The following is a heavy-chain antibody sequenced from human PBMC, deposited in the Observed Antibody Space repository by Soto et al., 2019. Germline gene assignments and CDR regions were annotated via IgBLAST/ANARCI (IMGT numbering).Heavy chain of an antibody. V-gene: IGHV4-59*01. CDR2: IYYSGST. CDR1: GGSISSYY. CDR3: ARVSSRPHFRFDY. J-gene: IGHJ4*02. D-gene: IGHD3-3*02. Sequence: PSETLSLTCTVSGGSISSYYWSWIRQPPGKGLEWIGYIYYSGSTNYNPSLKSRVTISVDTSKNQFSLKLSSVTAADTAVYYCARVSSRPHFRFDYWGQGTLVTVSS.